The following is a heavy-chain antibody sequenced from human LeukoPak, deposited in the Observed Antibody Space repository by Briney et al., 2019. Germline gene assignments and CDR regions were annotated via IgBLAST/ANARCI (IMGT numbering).Heavy chain of an antibody. D-gene: IGHD3-22*01. J-gene: IGHJ5*02. CDR1: GYTFTSYD. CDR2: MNPNSGNT. CDR3: ARKRSCITMITCSNWFDP. Sequence: ASVKVSCKASGYTFTSYDINWVRQATGQGLEWMGWMNPNSGNTGYAQKFQGRATMTRNTSISTAYMELSSLRSEDTAVYYCARKRSCITMITCSNWFDPWGQGTLVTVS. V-gene: IGHV1-8*01.